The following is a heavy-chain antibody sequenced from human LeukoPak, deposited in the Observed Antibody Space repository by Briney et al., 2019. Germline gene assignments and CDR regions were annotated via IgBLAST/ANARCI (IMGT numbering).Heavy chain of an antibody. CDR1: GGTFSSYA. CDR3: AREYGYNSLLGY. D-gene: IGHD5-24*01. V-gene: IGHV1-69*04. Sequence: GSSVKVSCKASGGTFSSYAISWVRQAPGQGLEWMGRIIPILGIANYAQKFQGRVTITADKSTSTAYMELSSLRSEDTAVYYCAREYGYNSLLGYWGQGTLVTVSS. J-gene: IGHJ4*02. CDR2: IIPILGIA.